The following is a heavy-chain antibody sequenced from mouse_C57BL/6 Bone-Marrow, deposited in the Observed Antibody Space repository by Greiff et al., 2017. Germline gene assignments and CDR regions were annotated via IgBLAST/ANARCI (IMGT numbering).Heavy chain of an antibody. D-gene: IGHD2-4*01. CDR3: TPYDYEGPWFAH. Sequence: VQLQQSGAELVRPGASVKLSCTASGFNIKDDYMHWVKQRPEQGLEWIGWIDPENGDTEYASKFQGKATITADTSSNTAYLQLSSLTSEDTAVYYCTPYDYEGPWFAHWGQGTLVTVSA. J-gene: IGHJ3*01. CDR2: IDPENGDT. CDR1: GFNIKDDY. V-gene: IGHV14-4*01.